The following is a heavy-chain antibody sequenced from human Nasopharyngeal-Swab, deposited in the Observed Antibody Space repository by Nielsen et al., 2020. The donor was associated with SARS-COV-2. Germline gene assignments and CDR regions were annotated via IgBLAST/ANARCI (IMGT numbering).Heavy chain of an antibody. CDR2: IYPRDSDT. Sequence: KVSCKGSGYSFTSYWIAWVRQMPGKGLEWMGIIYPRDSDTRYSPSLQGQVTISADKSISTAYLQWSSLKASDTAMYYCVRPEGVATSFKYYFQYGMDVWGQRTMVTVPS. V-gene: IGHV5-51*01. J-gene: IGHJ6*02. D-gene: IGHD5-12*01. CDR1: GYSFTSYW. CDR3: VRPEGVATSFKYYFQYGMDV.